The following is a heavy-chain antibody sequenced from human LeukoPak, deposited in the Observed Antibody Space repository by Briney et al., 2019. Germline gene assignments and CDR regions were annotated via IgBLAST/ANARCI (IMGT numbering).Heavy chain of an antibody. CDR2: IYHVGDT. J-gene: IGHJ1*01. CDR3: ARLYSGSHSIGL. V-gene: IGHV3-53*01. CDR1: GFTVSANY. D-gene: IGHD1-26*01. Sequence: GGSLRLSCAVSGFTVSANYMSWVRQAPGRGLEWVSVIYHVGDTFYADSVKGRFTISRDNSNNTLDLQMNNLRAGDTAMCYCARLYSGSHSIGLWGQGTQVTVSS.